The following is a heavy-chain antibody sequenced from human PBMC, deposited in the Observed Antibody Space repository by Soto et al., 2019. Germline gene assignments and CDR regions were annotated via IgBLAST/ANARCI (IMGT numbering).Heavy chain of an antibody. D-gene: IGHD5-18*01. J-gene: IGHJ4*02. CDR2: IYPSGMP. V-gene: IGHV4-30-2*01. CDR3: ARERGGYGQFDS. CDR1: GGSIRNAAYS. Sequence: QLQLQESGSGLVKPSHTLSLTCTVSGGSIRNAAYSWSWIRQPPGKGLEWIGYIYPSGMPFYNPSIRSRVTISLDRSSDQFSLNLKSVTAADTAVYYCARERGGYGQFDSWGQGTLVTVSS.